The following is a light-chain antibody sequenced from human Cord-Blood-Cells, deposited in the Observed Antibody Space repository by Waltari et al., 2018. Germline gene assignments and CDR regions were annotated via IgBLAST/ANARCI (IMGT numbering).Light chain of an antibody. CDR1: QSVLYSSNNKNY. CDR2: WAS. J-gene: IGKJ5*01. CDR3: QQYYSTPIT. Sequence: IVMTQSPDSLAVSLGARDTINCKSSQSVLYSSNNKNYLAWYQKKPGQPPKPLIYWASTRESGVPDRFSGSGSGTDFTLTISSLQAEDVAVYYCQQYYSTPITFGQGTRLEIK. V-gene: IGKV4-1*01.